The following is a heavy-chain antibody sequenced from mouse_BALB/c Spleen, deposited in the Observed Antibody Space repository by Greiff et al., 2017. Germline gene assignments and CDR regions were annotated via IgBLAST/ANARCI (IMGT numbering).Heavy chain of an antibody. CDR3: ARWKYGNYLYYAMDY. Sequence: VQLQQSGAELMKPGASVKISCKATGYTFSSYWIEWVKQRPGHGLEWIGEILPGSGSTNYNEKFKGKATFTADTSSNTAYMQLSSLTSEDSAVYYCARWKYGNYLYYAMDYWGQGTSVTVSS. J-gene: IGHJ4*01. CDR2: ILPGSGST. D-gene: IGHD2-10*02. V-gene: IGHV1-9*01. CDR1: GYTFSSYW.